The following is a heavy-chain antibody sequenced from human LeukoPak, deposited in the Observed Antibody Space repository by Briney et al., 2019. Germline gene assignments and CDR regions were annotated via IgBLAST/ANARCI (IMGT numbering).Heavy chain of an antibody. CDR1: GFTFSDYY. V-gene: IGHV3-11*01. Sequence: PGGSLRLSCAASGFTFSDYYMNWIRQAPGKGLEWVSYVSSSGSTIYYADSVKGRFTISRDNAKNSLYLQMNSLRAEDTAVYYCARQYSYGSRAFDYWGQGTLVAASS. CDR2: VSSSGSTI. D-gene: IGHD5-18*01. CDR3: ARQYSYGSRAFDY. J-gene: IGHJ4*02.